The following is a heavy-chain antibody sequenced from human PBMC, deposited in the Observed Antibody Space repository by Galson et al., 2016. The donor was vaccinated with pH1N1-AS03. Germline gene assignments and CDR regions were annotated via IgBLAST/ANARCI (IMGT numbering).Heavy chain of an antibody. CDR3: ARILRGKGGLDS. Sequence: SVKVSCKASGYTFTAYYIHWVRQAPGQGLEWMGWIDPDHDGGTRYAQKFQGGVTMARDTSITTVYMEVTRLTSDDTAVYYCARILRGKGGLDSWGQGTLVTVTS. CDR1: GYTFTAYY. CDR2: IDPDHDGGT. J-gene: IGHJ5*01. D-gene: IGHD3-16*01. V-gene: IGHV1-2*02.